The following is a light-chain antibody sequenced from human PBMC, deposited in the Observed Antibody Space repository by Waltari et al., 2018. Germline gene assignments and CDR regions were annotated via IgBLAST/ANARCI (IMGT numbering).Light chain of an antibody. J-gene: IGKJ2*01. CDR2: DAS. CDR3: QQYDNLPMYT. V-gene: IGKV1-33*01. CDR1: QDISNY. Sequence: DIQMTQSQSSLSASVGDRVTITCQASQDISNYLNWYQQKPGKAPKLLIYDASKLDTVVQSRFSVSGSGTDFTFTIISLQPEDSATYYCQQYDNLPMYTFGQGTKLEIK.